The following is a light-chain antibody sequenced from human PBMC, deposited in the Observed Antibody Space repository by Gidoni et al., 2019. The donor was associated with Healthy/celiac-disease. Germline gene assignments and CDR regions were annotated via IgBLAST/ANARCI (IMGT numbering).Light chain of an antibody. V-gene: IGLV1-44*01. J-gene: IGLJ2*01. CDR2: SNN. CDR1: SSNIGSNT. CDR3: AAWDDSLNSPV. Sequence: QPVLTQPPSASGTPGQRVTISCSGSSSNIGSNTVTWYQQLPGTAPKLLIYSNNQRPSGVPDRFSGSKSGTSASLAISGLQSEDEAHYYCAAWDDSLNSPVFGGGTKLTVL.